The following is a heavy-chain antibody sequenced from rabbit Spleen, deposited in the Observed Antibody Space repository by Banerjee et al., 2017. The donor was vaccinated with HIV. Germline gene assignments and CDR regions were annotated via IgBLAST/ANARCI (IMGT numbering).Heavy chain of an antibody. CDR3: ARDLYTSYIGVVYLLYGMDL. J-gene: IGHJ6*01. CDR2: IDPVFGIT. V-gene: IGHV1S7*01. CDR1: GFSLSSYY. D-gene: IGHD1-1*01. Sequence: QSLEESGGGLVQPEGSLTLTCTASGFSLSSYYMNWVRQAPGKGLEWIDYIDPVFGITYYANWVNGRFSISRENAQNTVFLQMTSLTAADTATYFCARDLYTSYIGVVYLLYGMDLWGPGTLVTVS.